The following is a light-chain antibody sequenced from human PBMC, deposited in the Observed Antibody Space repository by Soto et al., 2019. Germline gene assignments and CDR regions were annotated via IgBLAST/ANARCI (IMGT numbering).Light chain of an antibody. CDR2: SAN. V-gene: IGKV1-17*03. CDR1: KDISNF. Sequence: IQITQSPSNMSVSVVDSVTIPCRASKDISNFLVWFQQRPGKVPKRLMYSANRLESGVPSRFSGSGSGTEFTLTISSLQPEDFATQYCLQRKSYPPTLGQGTKVDIK. J-gene: IGKJ1*01. CDR3: LQRKSYPPT.